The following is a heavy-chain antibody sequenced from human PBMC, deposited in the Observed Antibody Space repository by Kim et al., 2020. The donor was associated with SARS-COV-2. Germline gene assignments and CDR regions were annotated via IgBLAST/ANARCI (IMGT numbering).Heavy chain of an antibody. J-gene: IGHJ5*02. CDR1: GGSISSGSYY. V-gene: IGHV4-61*02. Sequence: SETLSLTCTVSGGSISSGSYYWSWIRQPAGKGLEWIGRIYTSGSTNYNPSLKSRVTISVDTSKNQFSLKLSSVTAADTAVYYCAREKGVVEQWLAVTWYNWFDPWGQGTLVTVSS. D-gene: IGHD6-19*01. CDR2: IYTSGST. CDR3: AREKGVVEQWLAVTWYNWFDP.